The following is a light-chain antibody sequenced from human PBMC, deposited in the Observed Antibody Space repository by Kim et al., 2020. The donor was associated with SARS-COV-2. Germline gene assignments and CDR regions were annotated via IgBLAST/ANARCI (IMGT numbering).Light chain of an antibody. CDR1: QSVNSNF. CDR3: QQYGSSPYT. J-gene: IGKJ2*01. Sequence: LTSRESATLSCRASQSVNSNFLAWYQQKPGQAPRLLIYAASSRATGIPDRFSGSGSGTDFTLTISSLEPEDFAVYYCQQYGSSPYTFGQGTKLEI. CDR2: AAS. V-gene: IGKV3-20*01.